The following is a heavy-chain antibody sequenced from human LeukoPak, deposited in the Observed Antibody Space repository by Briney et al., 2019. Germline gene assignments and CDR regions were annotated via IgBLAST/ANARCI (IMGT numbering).Heavy chain of an antibody. CDR2: IYYSGST. J-gene: IGHJ5*02. V-gene: IGHV4-59*01. CDR1: GGSISSYY. CDR3: ARDLYNWLDP. Sequence: SETLSLTCTVSGGSISSYYWSWIRQPPGKGLEWIGYIYYSGSTNYNPSLKSRVTISVDPSKNQFSLKLSSVTPADTAVYYCARDLYNWLDPWGQGTLVTVSS.